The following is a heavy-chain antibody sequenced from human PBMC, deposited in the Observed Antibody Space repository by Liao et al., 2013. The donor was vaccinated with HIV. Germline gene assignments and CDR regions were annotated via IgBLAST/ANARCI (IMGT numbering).Heavy chain of an antibody. D-gene: IGHD5-24*01. J-gene: IGHJ4*02. Sequence: QVQLQESGPGLVKPSQTLSLTCTVSGDSISSGDYYWSWIRQPPGKGLEWIGYIYHSGSTYYNPSLKNRVTISLDPSQNQLSLRLKSVTAADTAVYYCARSIDGYSDKWGQGTLVTVSS. V-gene: IGHV4-30-4*08. CDR1: GDSISSGDYY. CDR3: ARSIDGYSDK. CDR2: IYHSGST.